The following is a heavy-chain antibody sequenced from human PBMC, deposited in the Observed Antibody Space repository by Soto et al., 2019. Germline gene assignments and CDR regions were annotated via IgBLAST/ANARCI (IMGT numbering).Heavy chain of an antibody. J-gene: IGHJ4*02. D-gene: IGHD3-22*01. Sequence: PGWSLRLSCAASGFTFSSYAMHLVRQAPGKGLEWVAVISYDGSNKYYADSVKGRFTISRDNSKNTLYLQMNSLRAEDTAVYYCARGPIDYYDSSGYYGFYFEYWGQGTLVTVSS. CDR3: ARGPIDYYDSSGYYGFYFEY. V-gene: IGHV3-30-3*01. CDR2: ISYDGSNK. CDR1: GFTFSSYA.